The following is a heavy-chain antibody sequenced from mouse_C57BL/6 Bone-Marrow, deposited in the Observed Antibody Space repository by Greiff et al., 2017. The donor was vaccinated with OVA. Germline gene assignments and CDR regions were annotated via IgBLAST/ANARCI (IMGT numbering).Heavy chain of an antibody. CDR3: ARDYYGPYAMDY. CDR2: IDPSDSYT. Sequence: QVQLQQPGAELVKPGASVKLSCKASGYTFTSYWMQWVKQRPGQGLEWIREIDPSDSYTNYNQKFKGKATLTVDTSSSTAYMQLSSLTSEDSAVYYCARDYYGPYAMDYWGQGTSVTVSS. CDR1: GYTFTSYW. J-gene: IGHJ4*01. V-gene: IGHV1-50*01. D-gene: IGHD1-2*01.